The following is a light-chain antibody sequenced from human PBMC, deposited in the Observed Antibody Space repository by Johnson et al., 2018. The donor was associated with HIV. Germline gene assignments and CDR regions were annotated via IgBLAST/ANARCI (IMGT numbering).Light chain of an antibody. CDR1: SSNIGNNY. V-gene: IGLV1-51*02. CDR2: ENN. J-gene: IGLJ1*01. CDR3: GTWDTSLSARGV. Sequence: QSVLTQPPSVSAAPGQKVTISCSGSSSNIGNNYVSWYQHLPGTAPKLLIYENNKRPSGIPDRFSGSKSGTSATLGITGLQTGDEADYYCGTWDTSLSARGVLGTGTKVTVL.